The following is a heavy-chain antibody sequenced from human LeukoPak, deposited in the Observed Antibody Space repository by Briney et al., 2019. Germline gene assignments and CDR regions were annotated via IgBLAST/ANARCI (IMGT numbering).Heavy chain of an antibody. CDR3: AKDREGYYDFWSGYFVRWDSYYFDY. CDR2: ISGSGGST. J-gene: IGHJ4*02. V-gene: IGHV3-23*01. CDR1: GFTFSSYA. Sequence: PGGSLRLSCAASGFTFSSYAMSWVRQAPGKGLEWVSAISGSGGSTYYADSVKGRFTISRDNSKNTLYLQMNSLRAEDTAVYYCAKDREGYYDFWSGYFVRWDSYYFDYWGQGTLVTVSS. D-gene: IGHD3-3*01.